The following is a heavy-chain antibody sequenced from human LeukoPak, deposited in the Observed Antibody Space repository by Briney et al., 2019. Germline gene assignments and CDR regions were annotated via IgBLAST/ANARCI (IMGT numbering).Heavy chain of an antibody. Sequence: GASVKVSCKASGYTFTGYYMHWVRQAPGQGLEWMGWINPNSGGTNYAQKFQGRVTMTRDTSISTAYMELSRLRSDDTAVYYCASGAPANYYDSSGTYFDYWGQGTLVTVSS. CDR3: ASGAPANYYDSSGTYFDY. CDR2: INPNSGGT. J-gene: IGHJ4*02. V-gene: IGHV1-2*02. CDR1: GYTFTGYY. D-gene: IGHD3-22*01.